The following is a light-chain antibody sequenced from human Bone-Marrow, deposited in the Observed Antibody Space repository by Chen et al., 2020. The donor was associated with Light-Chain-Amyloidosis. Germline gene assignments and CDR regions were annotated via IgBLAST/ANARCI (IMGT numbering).Light chain of an antibody. J-gene: IGLJ1*01. V-gene: IGLV2-14*01. CDR3: SSYTITNTLV. Sequence: QSALTHPASVSGSPGQSITISCTGTSSDVGGDHHDSWYQQHPDKAPKLMIYEVTNRPSWVPDRFAGSKSDNTDCMTISGLQTEDEADYFCSSYTITNTLVFGSGTRVTVL. CDR2: EVT. CDR1: SSDVGGDHH.